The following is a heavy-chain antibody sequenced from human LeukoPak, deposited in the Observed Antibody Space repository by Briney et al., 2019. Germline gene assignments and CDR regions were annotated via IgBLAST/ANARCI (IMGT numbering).Heavy chain of an antibody. CDR3: AMGLYYYDSSGYYYVGFDY. CDR1: GGTFSSYA. Sequence: SVKVSCKASGGTFSSYAISWVRQAPGQGLEWMGGIIALFGTANYAQKFQDRVTITTDESTSTAYMELSSLRSEDTAVYYCAMGLYYYDSSGYYYVGFDYWGQGTLVTVSS. D-gene: IGHD3-22*01. CDR2: IIALFGTA. V-gene: IGHV1-69*05. J-gene: IGHJ4*02.